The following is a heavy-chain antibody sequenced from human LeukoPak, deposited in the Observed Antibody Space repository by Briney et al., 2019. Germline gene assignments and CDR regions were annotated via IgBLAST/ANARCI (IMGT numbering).Heavy chain of an antibody. V-gene: IGHV1-69*13. D-gene: IGHD1-1*01. CDR3: ARGGNDGFHDCYGMDV. CDR1: GGTFSSYA. CDR2: VIPIFGTA. Sequence: SVKVSCKASGGTFSSYAISWVRQTPGQGLEWMGGVIPIFGTANYAQKYQGRVTITADESTSTAYMELSSLRSEDTAVYYCARGGNDGFHDCYGMDVWGQGTTVTVSS. J-gene: IGHJ6*02.